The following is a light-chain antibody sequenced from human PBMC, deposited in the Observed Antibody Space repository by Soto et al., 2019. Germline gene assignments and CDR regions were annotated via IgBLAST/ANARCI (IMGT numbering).Light chain of an antibody. CDR3: QQSYSTPFT. CDR1: QSISSY. J-gene: IGKJ3*01. CDR2: AAS. Sequence: DIQMTQSPSSLSASVGDRVTITCRASQSISSYLNWYQQKPGKAPTLLIYAASSLQSGVPSRFSCDGSGTAFTLTISSLQPQDFTTYFCQQSYSTPFTFGPGTKVDIK. V-gene: IGKV1-39*01.